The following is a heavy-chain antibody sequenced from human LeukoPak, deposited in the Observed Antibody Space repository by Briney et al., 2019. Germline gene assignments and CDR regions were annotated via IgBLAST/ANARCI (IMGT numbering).Heavy chain of an antibody. CDR1: GFTVSSNY. V-gene: IGHV3-66*01. J-gene: IGHJ4*02. Sequence: GRSLRLSCAASGFTVSSNYMSWVRQAPGKGLEWVSVIYSGGSTYYADSVKGRFTISRDNSKNTLYLQMNSLRAEDTAVYYCAREKRGDYVFDYWGQGTLVTVSS. D-gene: IGHD4-17*01. CDR3: AREKRGDYVFDY. CDR2: IYSGGST.